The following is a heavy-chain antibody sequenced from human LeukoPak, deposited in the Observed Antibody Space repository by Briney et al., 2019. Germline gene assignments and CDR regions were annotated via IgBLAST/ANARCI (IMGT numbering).Heavy chain of an antibody. J-gene: IGHJ6*03. Sequence: ASVTVSCKASGYTFTGYYMHWVPQAPGQGLEWMGWINPNSGGTNYAQKFQGRVTMTRDTSISTAYMELSRLRSDDTAVYYCAKSNYVSYYYCYYMDVWGKGTTVTVSS. D-gene: IGHD4-11*01. CDR3: AKSNYVSYYYCYYMDV. CDR2: INPNSGGT. CDR1: GYTFTGYY. V-gene: IGHV1-2*02.